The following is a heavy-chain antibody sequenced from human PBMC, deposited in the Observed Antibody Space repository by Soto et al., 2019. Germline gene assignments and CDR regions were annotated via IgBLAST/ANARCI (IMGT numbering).Heavy chain of an antibody. D-gene: IGHD3-3*01. CDR2: IYYSGST. J-gene: IGHJ4*02. V-gene: IGHV4-31*02. CDR1: GGSISSGCYY. Sequence: TLSLTCTVSGGSISSGCYYMGWIRPHPGKVLEWIGYIYYSGSTYYNPSLKSRVTISVDTSKNQFSLKLSSVTAADSAVYYCVKSRGGANYDFFDWGQGTPVTVSS. CDR3: VKSRGGANYDFFD.